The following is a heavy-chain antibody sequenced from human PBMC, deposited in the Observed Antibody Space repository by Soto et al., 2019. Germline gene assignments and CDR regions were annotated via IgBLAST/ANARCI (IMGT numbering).Heavy chain of an antibody. Sequence: EVQLLESGGGLVQPGGSLRLSCAASGFTFINYAMSWVRQAPGKGLEWVSTIGGGDGSTYYADSVKGRFTISRDNSNSALYLQMNSLRVGDTAIYYCARGGYCSGGSCQRYYYYGMDVWGQGTTVTVSS. V-gene: IGHV3-23*01. CDR3: ARGGYCSGGSCQRYYYYGMDV. D-gene: IGHD2-15*01. CDR1: GFTFINYA. CDR2: IGGGDGST. J-gene: IGHJ6*02.